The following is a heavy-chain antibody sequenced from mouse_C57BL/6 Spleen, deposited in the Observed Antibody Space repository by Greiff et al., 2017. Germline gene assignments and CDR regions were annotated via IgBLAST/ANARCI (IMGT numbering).Heavy chain of an antibody. J-gene: IGHJ2*01. CDR2: INPNNGGT. D-gene: IGHD1-1*01. Sequence: VQLQQSGPELVKPGASVKISCKASGYTFTDYYMNWVKQSHGKSLEWIGDINPNNGGTSYNQKFKGKATLPVDKSSSTAYMELRSLTSEDSAVYYCARGGYYGRSSYFDYWGQGTTLTVSS. CDR1: GYTFTDYY. CDR3: ARGGYYGRSSYFDY. V-gene: IGHV1-26*01.